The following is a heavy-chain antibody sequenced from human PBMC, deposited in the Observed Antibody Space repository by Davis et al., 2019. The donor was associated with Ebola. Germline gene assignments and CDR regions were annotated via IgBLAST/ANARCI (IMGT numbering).Heavy chain of an antibody. Sequence: SVKVSCKASGFTFTSSAVQWVRQARGQRLEWIGWIVVGSGNTNYAQKFQGRVTITADKSTSTAYMELSSLRSEDTAVYYCARDLGDFWSGYHFDYWGQGTLVTVSS. D-gene: IGHD3-3*01. CDR2: IVVGSGNT. J-gene: IGHJ4*02. V-gene: IGHV1-58*01. CDR3: ARDLGDFWSGYHFDY. CDR1: GFTFTSSA.